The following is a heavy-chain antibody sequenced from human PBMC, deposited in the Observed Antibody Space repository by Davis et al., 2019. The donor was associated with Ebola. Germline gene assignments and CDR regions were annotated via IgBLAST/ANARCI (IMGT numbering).Heavy chain of an antibody. CDR2: ISYDGSNK. Sequence: GESLKISCAASGFTFSSSAMHWVRQAPGKGLAWVAVISYDGSNKYYADSVKGRFTISRDNSKNTLDLQMNSLRAEDTAVYYCARDWASGYSSSWAYFDSWGQGAPVTVSS. D-gene: IGHD6-13*01. CDR1: GFTFSSSA. V-gene: IGHV3-30-3*01. CDR3: ARDWASGYSSSWAYFDS. J-gene: IGHJ4*02.